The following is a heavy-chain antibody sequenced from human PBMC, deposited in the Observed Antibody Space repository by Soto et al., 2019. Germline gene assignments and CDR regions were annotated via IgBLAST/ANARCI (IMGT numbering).Heavy chain of an antibody. J-gene: IGHJ6*02. Sequence: QVQLQQWGAGLLKPSETLSLTCAVYGGSFSDYFWSWIRQPPGKGLEWIGEINHSGTTNYNPSLKSRVTISLDTSKNPFSLNLTSVTAADTAVYYSVATTMAYDYGMDVWGQGTTVTVSS. D-gene: IGHD5-12*01. CDR3: VATTMAYDYGMDV. CDR1: GGSFSDYF. CDR2: INHSGTT. V-gene: IGHV4-34*01.